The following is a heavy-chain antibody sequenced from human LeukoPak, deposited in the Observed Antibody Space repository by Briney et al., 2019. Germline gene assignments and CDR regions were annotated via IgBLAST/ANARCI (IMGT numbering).Heavy chain of an antibody. Sequence: PSETLSLTCTVSGGSISSSSYYWGWIRQPPGKGLEWIGEINHSGSTNYNPSLKSRVTISVDTSKNQFSLKLSSVTAADTAVYYYARHRSDSLITMIVVVILYDASDIWGQRKMVTASS. CDR1: GGSISSSSYY. J-gene: IGHJ3*02. D-gene: IGHD3-22*01. CDR3: ARHRSDSLITMIVVVILYDASDI. V-gene: IGHV4-39*01. CDR2: INHSGST.